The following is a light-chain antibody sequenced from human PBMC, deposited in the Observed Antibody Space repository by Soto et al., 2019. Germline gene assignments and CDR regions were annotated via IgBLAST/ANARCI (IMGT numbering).Light chain of an antibody. Sequence: EIVMTQSPATLSVSPGERATLSCRASQSVSSNLAWYQQKPGQAPRLLIYDASSRATGIPDRFSGGGSGTDFTLTISRLEPEDFAVYYCQQYGSSGVTFGQGTRLEIK. CDR3: QQYGSSGVT. CDR1: QSVSSN. V-gene: IGKV3-20*01. J-gene: IGKJ5*01. CDR2: DAS.